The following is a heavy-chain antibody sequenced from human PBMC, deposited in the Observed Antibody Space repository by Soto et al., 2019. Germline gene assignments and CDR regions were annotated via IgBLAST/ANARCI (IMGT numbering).Heavy chain of an antibody. J-gene: IGHJ4*02. CDR3: AANPQYPHCGGDCYIDY. D-gene: IGHD2-21*02. CDR1: GFIFRSNG. Sequence: QVQLVESGGGVVQPGRSLRLSCAASGFIFRSNGMQWVRQAPDKGLEWVAFISNDGSNKYYADSVEGRFTISRDNSKNTLYLQMNSLRAEDTAVYSCAANPQYPHCGGDCYIDYWGQGTLVTVSS. CDR2: ISNDGSNK. V-gene: IGHV3-30*03.